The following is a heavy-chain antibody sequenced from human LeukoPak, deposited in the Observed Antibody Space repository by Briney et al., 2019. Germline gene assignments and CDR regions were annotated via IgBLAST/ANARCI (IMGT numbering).Heavy chain of an antibody. V-gene: IGHV3-74*01. Sequence: GGSLRLSCAASGFTFSSYSMNWVRQAPGKGLVWVSRIYSDGRSTGYADSVKGRFTISRDNAKNTLYLQMNSLRAEDTAVYYCARGGPGLDYDYWGQGTLVTVSS. D-gene: IGHD6-19*01. J-gene: IGHJ4*02. CDR1: GFTFSSYS. CDR2: IYSDGRST. CDR3: ARGGPGLDYDY.